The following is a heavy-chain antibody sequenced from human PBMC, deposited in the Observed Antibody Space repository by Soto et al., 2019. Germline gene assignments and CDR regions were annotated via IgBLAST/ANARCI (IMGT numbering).Heavy chain of an antibody. Sequence: QVQLVQSGAEVKKPGASVKVSCETSGYTFTGQYVHWVRLAPGQGLEWMGCINPYSGTTNYAENFEGRVTVTSDTSLSTAYMELGRLRSDDTAVYYCARGQDMGTYSRVLAYWGQGTLVTVSS. D-gene: IGHD3-10*01. V-gene: IGHV1-2*02. CDR1: GYTFTGQY. CDR3: ARGQDMGTYSRVLAY. CDR2: INPYSGTT. J-gene: IGHJ4*02.